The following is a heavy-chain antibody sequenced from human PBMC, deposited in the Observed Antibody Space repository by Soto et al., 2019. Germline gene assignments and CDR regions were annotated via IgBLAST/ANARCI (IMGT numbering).Heavy chain of an antibody. CDR2: INPNSGGT. D-gene: IGHD6-13*01. J-gene: IGHJ3*02. CDR3: ASHSYSSSPNDVFDI. V-gene: IGHV1-2*04. Sequence: ASVKVSCKASGYTFTGYYMHWVRQAPGQGLEWMGWINPNSGGTNYAQKFQGWVTMTRDTSISTAYMELSRLRSDDTAVYYCASHSYSSSPNDVFDIWGQGTMVTVSS. CDR1: GYTFTGYY.